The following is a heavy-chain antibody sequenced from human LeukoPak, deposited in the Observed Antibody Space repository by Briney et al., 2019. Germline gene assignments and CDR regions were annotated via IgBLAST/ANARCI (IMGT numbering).Heavy chain of an antibody. D-gene: IGHD2-2*01. V-gene: IGHV3-23*01. CDR3: VRAAPGDCSSTSCSLFDN. J-gene: IGHJ4*02. Sequence: GGSLRLSCAGSGFTFNNYAMSWVRRAPRKGLEWVSTIMIGGDGKHYADSVKGRFIISRDRSESTLYLQMNGLRAEDTAVYYCVRAAPGDCSSTSCSLFDNWGQGTLVTVSS. CDR2: IMIGGDGK. CDR1: GFTFNNYA.